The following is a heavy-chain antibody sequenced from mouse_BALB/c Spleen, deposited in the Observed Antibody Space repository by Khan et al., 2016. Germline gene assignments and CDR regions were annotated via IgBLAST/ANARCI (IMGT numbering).Heavy chain of an antibody. CDR2: ISSGGSYT. D-gene: IGHD1-1*02. CDR1: GFTFSSYT. V-gene: IGHV5-6-4*01. Sequence: EVELVESGGGLVKPGGSLKLSCAASGFTFSSYTMSWVRQTPEKRLEWVATISSGGSYTYYPDSVKGRFTIPRDNAKNTLYLQMRSLRSEDTAMYYCTRYGPVGDYWGQGTTLTVSS. CDR3: TRYGPVGDY. J-gene: IGHJ2*01.